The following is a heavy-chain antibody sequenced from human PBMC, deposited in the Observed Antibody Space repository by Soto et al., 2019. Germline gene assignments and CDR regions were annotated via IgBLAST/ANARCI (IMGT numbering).Heavy chain of an antibody. D-gene: IGHD3-3*01. CDR3: ARELYDFWSGSRAQMDV. J-gene: IGHJ6*02. Sequence: ASVKVSGKASGYTFTSYGISWVRQAPGQGLEWMGWISAYNGNTNYAQKLQGRVTMTTDTSTSTDYMELRSLRSDDKAVYYCARELYDFWSGSRAQMDVLGQGTTVTVXS. V-gene: IGHV1-18*04. CDR1: GYTFTSYG. CDR2: ISAYNGNT.